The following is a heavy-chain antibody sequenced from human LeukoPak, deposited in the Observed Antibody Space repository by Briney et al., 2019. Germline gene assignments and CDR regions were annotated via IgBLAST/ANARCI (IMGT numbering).Heavy chain of an antibody. CDR2: ISHRGST. Sequence: SETLSLTCAVYGESFNGYYWSWIRQPPGKGLEWIGEISHRGSTNYNPSLKSRVTISIDTSKNQFSLKLSSVTAADTAVYYCARGIRSGELLTYYYYMDVWGKGTTVTVSS. J-gene: IGHJ6*03. D-gene: IGHD3-10*01. CDR1: GESFNGYY. CDR3: ARGIRSGELLTYYYYMDV. V-gene: IGHV4-34*01.